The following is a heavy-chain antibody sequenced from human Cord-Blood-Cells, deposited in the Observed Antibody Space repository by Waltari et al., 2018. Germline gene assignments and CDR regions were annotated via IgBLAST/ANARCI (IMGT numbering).Heavy chain of an antibody. CDR1: GFTFSSYS. CDR3: ARDSRVGGIIGY. D-gene: IGHD3-16*02. V-gene: IGHV3-48*02. J-gene: IGHJ4*02. Sequence: EVQLVESGGGLVQPGGSLRLSCAASGFTFSSYSMNWVRQAPGKGLEWVSDISSSSSNIYYADSVKGRFTISRDNAKNSLYLQMNSLRDEDTAVYYCARDSRVGGIIGYWGQGTLVTVSS. CDR2: ISSSSSNI.